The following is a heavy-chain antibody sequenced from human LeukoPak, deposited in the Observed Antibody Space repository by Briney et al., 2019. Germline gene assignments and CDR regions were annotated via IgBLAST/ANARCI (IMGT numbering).Heavy chain of an antibody. D-gene: IGHD2-2*01. J-gene: IGHJ4*02. V-gene: IGHV3-23*01. CDR3: AKAGERLRTSCRFDY. CDR2: ISGSAGST. Sequence: GGSLRLSCVASGFTFSSYAMSWVRQAPGKGLEWVSAISGSAGSTYYADSVKGRFTISRDNSKNTLYLQVNSLRVEDTAVYYCAKAGERLRTSCRFDYWGQGTLLTVSS. CDR1: GFTFSSYA.